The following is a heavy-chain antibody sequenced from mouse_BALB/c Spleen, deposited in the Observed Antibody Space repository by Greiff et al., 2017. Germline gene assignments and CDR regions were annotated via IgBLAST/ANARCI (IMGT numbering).Heavy chain of an antibody. Sequence: EVKLVESGGGLVKPGGSLKLSCAASGFAFSSYDMSWVRQTPEKRLEWVAYISSGGGSTYYPDTVTGRFTISRDNAKNTLYLEMSSLRSEDTAMYYCARLDGSSYYFDYWGQGTTLTVSS. J-gene: IGHJ2*01. CDR2: ISSGGGST. V-gene: IGHV5-12-1*01. D-gene: IGHD1-1*01. CDR1: GFAFSSYD. CDR3: ARLDGSSYYFDY.